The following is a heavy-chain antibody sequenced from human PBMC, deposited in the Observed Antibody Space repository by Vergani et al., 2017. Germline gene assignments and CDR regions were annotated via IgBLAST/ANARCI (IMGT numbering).Heavy chain of an antibody. D-gene: IGHD6-13*01. CDR1: GFTFSSYA. Sequence: QVQLVESGGGVVQPGRSLRLSCAASGFTFSSYAMHWVRQAPGKGLEWVAVISYDGSNKYYADSVKGRFTISRDNSKNTLYLQMNSLRAEDTAVYYCARDPQIAAAGRGGYFDYWGQGTLVTVSS. J-gene: IGHJ4*02. V-gene: IGHV3-30*01. CDR3: ARDPQIAAAGRGGYFDY. CDR2: ISYDGSNK.